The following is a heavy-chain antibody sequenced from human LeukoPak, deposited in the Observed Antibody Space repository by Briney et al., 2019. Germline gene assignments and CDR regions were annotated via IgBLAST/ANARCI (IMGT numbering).Heavy chain of an antibody. Sequence: SVTLSLTCTASGGSVSYYYWSWIRHPPGKGLEWIGYIYYSGSTDYNPSLKSRVTISIDTSNNQFSLELTSVTAADTAVYYCARDGKISPYSGMDVWGQGITVTVSS. J-gene: IGHJ6*02. CDR1: GGSVSYYY. CDR3: ARDGKISPYSGMDV. CDR2: IYYSGST. V-gene: IGHV4-59*02. D-gene: IGHD1-26*01.